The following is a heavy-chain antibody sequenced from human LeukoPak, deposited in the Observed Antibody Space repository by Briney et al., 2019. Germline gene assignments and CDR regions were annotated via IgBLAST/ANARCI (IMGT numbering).Heavy chain of an antibody. Sequence: KPSETLSLTCTVSGGSIRSSSYYWGWIRQPPGKGLEWIGSINYSGNTYYNPSLKSRVTMSVDTSKNQLSLKLSSVTATDTAVYYCARHRYGTFDYWGQGTLVTVSS. CDR3: ARHRYGTFDY. CDR1: GGSIRSSSYY. CDR2: INYSGNT. V-gene: IGHV4-39*01. J-gene: IGHJ4*02. D-gene: IGHD2-8*01.